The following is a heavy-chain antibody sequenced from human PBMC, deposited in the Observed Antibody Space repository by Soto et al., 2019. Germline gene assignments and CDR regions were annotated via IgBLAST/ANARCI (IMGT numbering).Heavy chain of an antibody. CDR2: INHSGST. CDR1: GGSFSGYY. D-gene: IGHD6-25*01. J-gene: IGHJ5*02. CDR3: ARKRARSWFDP. Sequence: SETLSLTCAVYGGSFSGYYWSWIRQPPGKGLEWIGEINHSGSTNYNPSLKSRVTISVDTSKNQFSLKLSSVTAADTAVYYCARKRARSWFDPWGQGTLVTVS. V-gene: IGHV4-34*01.